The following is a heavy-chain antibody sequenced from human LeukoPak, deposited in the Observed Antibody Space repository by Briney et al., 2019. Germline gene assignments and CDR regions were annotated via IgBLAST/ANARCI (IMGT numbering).Heavy chain of an antibody. CDR1: GFTFDDYA. J-gene: IGHJ5*02. CDR2: ISWNSGSI. CDR3: GRDGHYYDSSGHNWFDP. Sequence: GGSLRLSCAASGFTFDDYAMHWVRQAPGKGLEWVSGISWNSGSIGYADSVKGRFTISRDNSKNTLYLQMNSLRAEDTAAYYCGRDGHYYDSSGHNWFDPWGQGTLVTVSS. V-gene: IGHV3-9*01. D-gene: IGHD3-22*01.